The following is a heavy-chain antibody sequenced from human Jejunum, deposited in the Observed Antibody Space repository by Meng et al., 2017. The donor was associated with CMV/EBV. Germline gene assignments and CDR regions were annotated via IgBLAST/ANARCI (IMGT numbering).Heavy chain of an antibody. J-gene: IGHJ5*02. D-gene: IGHD4-23*01. Sequence: SGYTFTNYDINWVRQATGQGLEWMGWMNPTSGHTGSAQKFQGRVILTRDISISTAYMELSNLRSEDSAIYYCARDYGGNSGWFDPWGQGTLVTVSS. CDR2: MNPTSGHT. V-gene: IGHV1-8*01. CDR1: GYTFTNYD. CDR3: ARDYGGNSGWFDP.